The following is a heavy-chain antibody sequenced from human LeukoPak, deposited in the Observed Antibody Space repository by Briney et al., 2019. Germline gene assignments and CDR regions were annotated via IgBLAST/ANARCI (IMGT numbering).Heavy chain of an antibody. CDR1: GFTFSSYG. V-gene: IGHV3-30*18. CDR3: AKGPYGDYDY. J-gene: IGHJ4*02. Sequence: PGRSLRLSCAASGFTFSSYGMHWVRQAPGKGLEWVAVISYDGSNKYYADSVKGRFTISRDTSKNTLYLQMNSLRAEDTAVYYCAKGPYGDYDYWGQGTLVTVSS. CDR2: ISYDGSNK. D-gene: IGHD4-17*01.